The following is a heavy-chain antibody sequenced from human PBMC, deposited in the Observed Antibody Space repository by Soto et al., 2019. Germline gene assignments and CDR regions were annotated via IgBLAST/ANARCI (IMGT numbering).Heavy chain of an antibody. CDR2: IYYSGRT. CDR1: GGSISSGGWY. J-gene: IGHJ3*02. D-gene: IGHD6-13*01. Sequence: QVQLQESGPGLVKPSQTLSLTCTVSGGSISSGGWYWSWIRQHPGKGLEWIGYIYYSGRTYYNPSLRSRITISVDTSKNQFSLKLTSVTAADTAVYYCARDPIATGGNDAFDIWGQGTRVTVSS. CDR3: ARDPIATGGNDAFDI. V-gene: IGHV4-31*03.